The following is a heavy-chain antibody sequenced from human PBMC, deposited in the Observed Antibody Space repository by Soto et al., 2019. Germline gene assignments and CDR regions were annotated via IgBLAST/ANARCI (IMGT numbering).Heavy chain of an antibody. CDR2: IYHSGST. Sequence: PSETLSLTCAVSGGSISSGGYSWSWIRQPPGKGLEWIGYIYHSGSTYYNPSLKSRVTISVDRSKNQFSLKLSSVTAADTAVYYGARGGGYTFDYWGQGTLVTVSS. J-gene: IGHJ4*02. CDR1: GGSISSGGYS. V-gene: IGHV4-30-2*01. D-gene: IGHD3-16*01. CDR3: ARGGGYTFDY.